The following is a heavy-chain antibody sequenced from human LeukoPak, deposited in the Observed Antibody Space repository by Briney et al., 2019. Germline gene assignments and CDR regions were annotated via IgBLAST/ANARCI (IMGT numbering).Heavy chain of an antibody. D-gene: IGHD5-18*01. J-gene: IGHJ6*02. Sequence: ASVKVSCKASGYTFTSYDIYWVRQATGQGLEWMGWMNPNSGNTGYAQKFQGRVTMTRNTSISTAYMELSSLRSEDTAVYYCARGTAPVYRKGMDVWGQGTTVTVSS. CDR3: ARGTAPVYRKGMDV. CDR2: MNPNSGNT. V-gene: IGHV1-8*01. CDR1: GYTFTSYD.